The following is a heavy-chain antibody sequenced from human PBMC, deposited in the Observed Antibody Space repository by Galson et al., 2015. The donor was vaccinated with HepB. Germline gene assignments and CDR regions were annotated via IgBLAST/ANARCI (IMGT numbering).Heavy chain of an antibody. CDR1: GDSVSSNSAA. D-gene: IGHD6-13*01. J-gene: IGHJ5*02. Sequence: CAISGDSVSSNSAAWNRIRQSPSRGLEWLGRTYYRSKWYNDYAVSVKSRITINPDTSKNQFSLQLNSVTPEDTAVYYCARSYSSSWIDWFDPWGQGTLVTVSS. CDR2: TYYRSKWYN. V-gene: IGHV6-1*01. CDR3: ARSYSSSWIDWFDP.